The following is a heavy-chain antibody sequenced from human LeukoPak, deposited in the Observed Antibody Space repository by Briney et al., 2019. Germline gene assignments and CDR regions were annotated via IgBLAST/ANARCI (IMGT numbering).Heavy chain of an antibody. Sequence: SETLSLTCTVSGASISGSSSYWGWIRQPPGTGLEWIGTIYYSGSTYYSPSLKSRVTISVDTPKNQFSLKLTSVTAADTAVYYCARGLGKWLPSQYYFDYWGQGTLVTVSS. CDR2: IYYSGST. CDR1: GASISGSSSY. J-gene: IGHJ4*02. V-gene: IGHV4-39*01. D-gene: IGHD5-12*01. CDR3: ARGLGKWLPSQYYFDY.